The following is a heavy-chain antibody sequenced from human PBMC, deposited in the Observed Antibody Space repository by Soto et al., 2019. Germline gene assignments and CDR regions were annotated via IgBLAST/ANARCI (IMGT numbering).Heavy chain of an antibody. J-gene: IGHJ4*02. CDR2: IIPMFGTA. D-gene: IGHD3-16*01. CDR3: ASNPLMMTFGGVGGYFFDN. CDR1: GGTFGSFA. Sequence: QVQLVQSGAEMKKPGSSVKVSCKASGGTFGSFALTWVRQAPGQGLEWMGGIIPMFGTANYAERFQGRVTISADESTRTDYMEMSRLGHEDTADYYCASNPLMMTFGGVGGYFFDNLGQGTLVTVSS. V-gene: IGHV1-69*01.